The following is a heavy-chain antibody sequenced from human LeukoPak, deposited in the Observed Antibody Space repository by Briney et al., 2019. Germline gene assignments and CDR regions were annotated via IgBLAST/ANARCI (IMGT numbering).Heavy chain of an antibody. CDR2: INDDGSST. CDR3: ARVSGPGMNEYYHL. D-gene: IGHD2-2*01. CDR1: GFTFSGAW. J-gene: IGHJ4*02. V-gene: IGHV3-74*01. Sequence: PGGSLRLSCAASGFTFSGAWMHWVRQAPGKGLMWVSRINDDGSSTRHADSVKGRFTISRDNAKNTLYLQMNSLRAEDTAVYYCARVSGPGMNEYYHLWGPGTLVTVSS.